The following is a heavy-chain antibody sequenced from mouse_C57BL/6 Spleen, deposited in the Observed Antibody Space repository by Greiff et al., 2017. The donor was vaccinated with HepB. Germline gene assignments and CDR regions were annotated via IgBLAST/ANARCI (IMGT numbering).Heavy chain of an antibody. CDR1: GYTFTSYW. V-gene: IGHV1-61*01. J-gene: IGHJ2*01. D-gene: IGHD2-4*01. Sequence: QVQLQQPGAELVRPGSSVKLSCKASGYTFTSYWMDWVKQRPGQGLEWIGNIYPSDSETHYNQKFKDKVTLTVDKSSSTAYMQLSSLTSEDSAVYYCARKGLAFDYWGQGTTLTVSS. CDR3: ARKGLAFDY. CDR2: IYPSDSET.